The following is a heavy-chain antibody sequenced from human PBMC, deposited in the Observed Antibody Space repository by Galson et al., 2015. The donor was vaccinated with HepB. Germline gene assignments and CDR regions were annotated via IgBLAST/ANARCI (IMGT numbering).Heavy chain of an antibody. CDR3: TTKFIQLWPSYYHYYGMDV. D-gene: IGHD5-18*01. V-gene: IGHV3-15*07. J-gene: IGHJ6*02. Sequence: LRLSCAASGFTFSNAWMNWVRQAPGKGLEWVGRIKSKTDGGTTDYAAPVKGRFTISRDDSKNTLYLQMNSLKTEDTAVYYCTTKFIQLWPSYYHYYGMDVWGQGTTVTVSS. CDR2: IKSKTDGGTT. CDR1: GFTFSNAW.